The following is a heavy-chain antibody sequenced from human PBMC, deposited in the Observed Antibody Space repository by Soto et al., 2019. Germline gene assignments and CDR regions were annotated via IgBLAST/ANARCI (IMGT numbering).Heavy chain of an antibody. CDR2: IIPIFGTA. Sequence: QVQLVQSGAEVKKPGSSVKVSCKASGGTFSSYSINWVRQAPGQGLEWMGVIIPIFGTANYAQKFQGRVSITADVSTSTAYLELSSLRCEDTAVYYCARDGGRHSGGIDYWGQGTLVTVSS. J-gene: IGHJ4*02. CDR1: GGTFSSYS. V-gene: IGHV1-69*19. D-gene: IGHD1-26*01. CDR3: ARDGGRHSGGIDY.